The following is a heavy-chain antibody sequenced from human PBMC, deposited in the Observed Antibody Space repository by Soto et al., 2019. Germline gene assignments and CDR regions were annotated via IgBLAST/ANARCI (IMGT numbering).Heavy chain of an antibody. D-gene: IGHD5-12*01. J-gene: IGHJ4*02. CDR2: IKSRPAGGTT. Sequence: EVQLVESGGGLVKPGGSLRLTCAASGFSFIDAWMNWVRQVPGKGLEWVGHIKSRPAGGTTVYAAPVQGRFSISRDDSRNTVYLQMNSLRTEDTALYYCVRDRPGYSRGADDWGQGTLVTVSS. V-gene: IGHV3-15*07. CDR1: GFSFIDAW. CDR3: VRDRPGYSRGADD.